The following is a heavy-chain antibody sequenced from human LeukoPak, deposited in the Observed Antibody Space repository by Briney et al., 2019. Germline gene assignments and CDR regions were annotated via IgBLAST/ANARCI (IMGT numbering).Heavy chain of an antibody. Sequence: GGSLRLSCAASGFTFSSYAINWVRQAPGKGLEWVSAISAGGGTTLYADSVKGRFTISRDNSRNTLYLQMDNLRAEDTAIYHCARWIYYFDSWGQGTLVTVSS. V-gene: IGHV3-23*01. CDR3: ARWIYYFDS. CDR2: ISAGGGTT. J-gene: IGHJ4*02. D-gene: IGHD5-12*01. CDR1: GFTFSSYA.